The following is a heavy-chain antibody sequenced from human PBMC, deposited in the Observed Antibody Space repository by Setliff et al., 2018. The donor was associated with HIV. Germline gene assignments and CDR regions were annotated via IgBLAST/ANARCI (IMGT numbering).Heavy chain of an antibody. CDR1: GFTFSSHS. Sequence: GGSLRLSCAASGFTFSSHSMNWVRQAPGKGLEWVSSISRSSSYIYYSDSVKGRFTISRDNAKNSLYLQMNSLRAEDTAVYYCARSMNYDTSGWSFDGFDIWGQGTMVTVSS. D-gene: IGHD3-22*01. J-gene: IGHJ3*02. V-gene: IGHV3-21*01. CDR3: ARSMNYDTSGWSFDGFDI. CDR2: ISRSSSYI.